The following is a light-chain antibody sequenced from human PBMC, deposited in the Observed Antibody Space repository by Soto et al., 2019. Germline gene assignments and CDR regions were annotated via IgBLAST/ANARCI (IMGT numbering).Light chain of an antibody. V-gene: IGKV3-20*01. J-gene: IGKJ1*01. CDR2: GAS. CDR1: QSVSSSY. Sequence: EIVLTQSPGTLSLSPGERATLSCRASQSVSSSYLAWYQQKPGQAPRLLIYGASSRATGIPDRFSGSGSGTDFTLTIGRLEPEDFAVYYCQQLGTFGQGTKVEIK. CDR3: QQLGT.